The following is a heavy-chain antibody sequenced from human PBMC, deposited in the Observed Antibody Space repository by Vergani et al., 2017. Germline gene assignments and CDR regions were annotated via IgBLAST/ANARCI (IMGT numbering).Heavy chain of an antibody. CDR3: ARHENYYDSSGYYHRKQNWYFDL. D-gene: IGHD3-22*01. Sequence: QVQLQESGPGLVKPSETLSLTCAVSGYSISSGYYWGWIRQPPGKGLEWIGSIYHSGSTYYNPSLKSRVTISVDTSKNQFSLKLSSVTAADTAVYYCARHENYYDSSGYYHRKQNWYFDLWGRGTLVTVSS. CDR1: GYSISSGYY. CDR2: IYHSGST. J-gene: IGHJ2*01. V-gene: IGHV4-38-2*01.